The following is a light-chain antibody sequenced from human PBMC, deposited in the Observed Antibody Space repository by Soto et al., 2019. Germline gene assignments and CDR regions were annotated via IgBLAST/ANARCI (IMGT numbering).Light chain of an antibody. Sequence: DIQMTQSPSSLSASIGDRVTITCRASQSIASYLNWYQQKPGKAPNLLISAASSLQSGVPSTINGSGSETDFTLTISSLQREDFATYYCQQSYSNPVTFGPGTRVEIK. V-gene: IGKV1-39*01. CDR2: AAS. CDR1: QSIASY. CDR3: QQSYSNPVT. J-gene: IGKJ3*01.